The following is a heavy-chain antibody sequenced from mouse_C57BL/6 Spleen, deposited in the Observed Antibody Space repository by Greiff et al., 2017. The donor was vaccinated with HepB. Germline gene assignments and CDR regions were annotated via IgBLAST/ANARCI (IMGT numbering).Heavy chain of an antibody. CDR1: GYTFTSYW. V-gene: IGHV1-50*01. Sequence: QVQLQQPGAELVKPGASVKLSCKASGYTFTSYWMQWVKQRPGQGLEWIGEIDPSDSYTNYNQKFKGKATLPVDTSSSTAYMQLSSLTSEDSAVYYCARNEGSSGLYYFDYWGQGTTLTVSS. CDR2: IDPSDSYT. CDR3: ARNEGSSGLYYFDY. J-gene: IGHJ2*01. D-gene: IGHD3-2*02.